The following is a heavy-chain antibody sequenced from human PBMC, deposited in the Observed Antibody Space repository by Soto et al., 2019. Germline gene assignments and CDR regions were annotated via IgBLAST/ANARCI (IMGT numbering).Heavy chain of an antibody. CDR1: GFTLSTYR. CDR3: AKSYTTSWYSFDY. CDR2: LSGSGTST. Sequence: EVRLLESGGGLVQRGGSLRLSCAASGFTLSTYRMSWVRQAPGKGLEWVSSLSGSGTSTYYADSVKGRFTISRDDSKNTLFLQVNNLRAEDTAVYYCAKSYTTSWYSFDYWGQGTLVTVSS. V-gene: IGHV3-23*01. D-gene: IGHD6-13*01. J-gene: IGHJ4*02.